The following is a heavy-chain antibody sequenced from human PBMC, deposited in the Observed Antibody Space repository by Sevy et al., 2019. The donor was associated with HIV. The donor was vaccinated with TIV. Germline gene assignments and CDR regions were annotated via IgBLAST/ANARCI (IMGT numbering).Heavy chain of an antibody. CDR3: ARQTNMVRGDLHYDY. V-gene: IGHV5-51*01. CDR2: IYPGDSDT. CDR1: GYSFTSYW. J-gene: IGHJ4*02. Sequence: GESLKISCKGSGYSFTSYWNGWVRQMPGKGLEWMGIIYPGDSDTRYSPPFQGQVTISADKSISTAYLEWRSLKTSETAMYYGARQTNMVRGDLHYDYWGQGTLVTVSS. D-gene: IGHD3-10*01.